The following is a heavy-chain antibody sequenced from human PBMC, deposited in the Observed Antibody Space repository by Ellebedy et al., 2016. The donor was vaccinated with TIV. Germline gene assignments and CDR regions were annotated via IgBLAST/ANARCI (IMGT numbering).Heavy chain of an antibody. V-gene: IGHV4-4*07. J-gene: IGHJ2*01. D-gene: IGHD6-13*01. CDR1: GASISTYY. CDR3: VKEGMSSWHYYFDL. Sequence: SETLSLTXTVSGASISTYYWSWIRQPAGKGLEWIGHISASGNTNYNPSLESRVTMSVDTSKTQFSLMLTSVTAADTAIYYCVKEGMSSWHYYFDLWGRGTPVTVSS. CDR2: ISASGNT.